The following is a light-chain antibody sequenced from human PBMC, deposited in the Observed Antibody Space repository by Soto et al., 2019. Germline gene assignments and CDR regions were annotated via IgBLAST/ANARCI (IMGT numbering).Light chain of an antibody. V-gene: IGKV1-39*01. CDR2: GAS. Sequence: DIQMTQSPSSLSASVGDRVTITCRASQSIKNYLNWYQQRPGKAPQLLIYGASILQSGVPSRFSGSGSGTAFTLTISSLQPEDFATYYCQQSNSGPITFGQGTRLEIK. CDR3: QQSNSGPIT. J-gene: IGKJ5*01. CDR1: QSIKNY.